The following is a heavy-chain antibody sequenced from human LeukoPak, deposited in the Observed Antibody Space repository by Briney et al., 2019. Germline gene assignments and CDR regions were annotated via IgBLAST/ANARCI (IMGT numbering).Heavy chain of an antibody. V-gene: IGHV4-38-2*02. CDR1: GYSISSGDY. CDR2: IRHDGHT. D-gene: IGHD3-22*01. J-gene: IGHJ4*02. Sequence: SGTLSLTCAVSGYSISSGDYWGWIRPPPGKGLEWIASIRHDGHTYYNPSLKSRVTIAVDMSKNQFSLTLTSVTAADTAVYFCARDPDDKDFDYWGQGTLVPVST. CDR3: ARDPDDKDFDY.